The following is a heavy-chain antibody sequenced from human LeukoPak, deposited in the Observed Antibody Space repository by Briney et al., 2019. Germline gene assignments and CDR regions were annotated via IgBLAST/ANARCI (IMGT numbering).Heavy chain of an antibody. V-gene: IGHV4-4*02. CDR1: GGSISSSNW. CDR2: IYHSGST. D-gene: IGHD1-26*01. J-gene: IGHJ4*02. Sequence: SGTLSLTCAVSGGSISSSNWWSWVRQPPGKGLEWIGEIYHSGSTNYNPSLKSRVTISVDKSQSQFSLKLSSVTAADTAVYYCASGSGSYYPFDYWGQGTLVTVSS. CDR3: ASGSGSYYPFDY.